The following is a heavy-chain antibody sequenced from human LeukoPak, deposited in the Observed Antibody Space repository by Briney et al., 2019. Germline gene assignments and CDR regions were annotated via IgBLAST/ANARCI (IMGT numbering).Heavy chain of an antibody. CDR3: ARDRYYSYYDILTGQQNRGNYYYYMDV. J-gene: IGHJ6*03. CDR2: INPSGGST. Sequence: ASVKVSCKASGYTFTSYYMRWVRQAPGQGLEWMGIINPSGGSTSYAQKFQGRVTMTRDMSTSTVYMELSSLRSEDTAVYYCARDRYYSYYDILTGQQNRGNYYYYMDVWGKGTTVTVSS. D-gene: IGHD3-9*01. CDR1: GYTFTSYY. V-gene: IGHV1-46*01.